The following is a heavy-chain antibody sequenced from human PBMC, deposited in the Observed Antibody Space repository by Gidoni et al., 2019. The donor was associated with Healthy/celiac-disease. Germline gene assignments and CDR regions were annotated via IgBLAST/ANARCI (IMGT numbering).Heavy chain of an antibody. V-gene: IGHV3-9*01. CDR3: AKSQGFLEWLYYFDY. J-gene: IGHJ4*02. D-gene: IGHD3-3*01. CDR2: ISWNSGSI. Sequence: EVQLVESGGGLVQPGRSLRLSCAASGFTFDDYAMHWVRQAPGKGLEWVSGISWNSGSIGYADSVKGRFTISRDNAKNSLYLQMNSLRAEDTALYYCAKSQGFLEWLYYFDYWGQGTLVTVSS. CDR1: GFTFDDYA.